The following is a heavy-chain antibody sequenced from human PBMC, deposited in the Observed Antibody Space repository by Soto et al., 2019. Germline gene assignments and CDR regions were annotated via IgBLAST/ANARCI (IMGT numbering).Heavy chain of an antibody. CDR1: GGSISDSVW. V-gene: IGHV4-4*02. CDR3: ATTREAIIHLYYFDF. Sequence: SETLSLTCDVSGGSISDSVWWNWVRQAPGKGLEWIGEIYHSGKIYYNPSLKSRVTISIDKSKNQVSLTLDFVTAADTAIYYCATTREAIIHLYYFDFWGQGTLVTVSS. D-gene: IGHD3-10*01. CDR2: IYHSGKI. J-gene: IGHJ4*02.